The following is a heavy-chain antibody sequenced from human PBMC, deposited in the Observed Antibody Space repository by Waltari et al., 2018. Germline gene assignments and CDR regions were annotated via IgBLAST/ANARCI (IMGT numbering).Heavy chain of an antibody. J-gene: IGHJ4*02. CDR1: GFTFSSYA. CDR2: ISGSGDST. Sequence: EVQLLESGGGLVQPGGSLRLSCAASGFTFSSYAMSWVRQVPGKGLGWVSAISGSGDSTYYADSVKGRFTISRDNSKNTLYLQMNSLRAEDTAIYYCAKVIGSNWNRDYWGQGTLVTVSS. D-gene: IGHD1-20*01. CDR3: AKVIGSNWNRDY. V-gene: IGHV3-23*01.